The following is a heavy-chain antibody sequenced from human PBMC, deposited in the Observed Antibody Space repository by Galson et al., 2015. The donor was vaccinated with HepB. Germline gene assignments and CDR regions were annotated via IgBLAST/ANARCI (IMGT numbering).Heavy chain of an antibody. V-gene: IGHV4-39*07. CDR2: IFYSGST. Sequence: SETLSLTCTVSGGSISSSTYYWGWIRQPPGKGLEWIGIIFYSGSTYYNPSLKSRVTISVDTSKNQFSLKLSSVTAGDTAVFYCARWIHYYETGHTRGYFDYWGQGTLVTVSS. D-gene: IGHD3-22*01. CDR3: ARWIHYYETGHTRGYFDY. CDR1: GGSISSSTYY. J-gene: IGHJ4*02.